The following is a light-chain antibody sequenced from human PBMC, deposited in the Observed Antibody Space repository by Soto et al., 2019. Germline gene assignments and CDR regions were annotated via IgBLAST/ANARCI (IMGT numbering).Light chain of an antibody. Sequence: EIVMTQSPATLSVSPGERATLSCRASQSVSSSYLAWYQQKPGQAPRLLIYGASSRATGIPDRFSGSGSGTDFTLTIGRLEPEDFAVYYCHQYDSSPLTFGGGTKVEIK. J-gene: IGKJ4*01. CDR2: GAS. V-gene: IGKV3-20*01. CDR3: HQYDSSPLT. CDR1: QSVSSSY.